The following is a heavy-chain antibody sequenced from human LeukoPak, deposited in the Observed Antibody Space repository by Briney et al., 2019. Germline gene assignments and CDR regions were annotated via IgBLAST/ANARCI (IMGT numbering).Heavy chain of an antibody. CDR2: IYFSGST. CDR3: ARLVHPTVTTSDWFFDL. Sequence: KSSETLSLTCTVSGGSINNFYWSWIRQPPGKGLEWIGYIYFSGSTNYNPSLKSRITISADTSKNQFSLRLSSVTAADTAVYYCARLVHPTVTTSDWFFDLWGRGTLFTVSS. D-gene: IGHD4-17*01. CDR1: GGSINNFY. V-gene: IGHV4-59*08. J-gene: IGHJ2*01.